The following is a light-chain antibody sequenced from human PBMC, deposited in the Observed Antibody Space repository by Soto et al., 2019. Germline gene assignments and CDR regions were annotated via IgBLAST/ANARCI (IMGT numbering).Light chain of an antibody. V-gene: IGLV2-18*02. J-gene: IGLJ2*01. CDR2: EVN. CDR1: SSDVGSYNR. Sequence: QSALTQPPSVSGSPGQSVTISCTGTSSDVGSYNRVSWYQQPPGTAPKLMIYEVNNRPSGVPDRFSGSKSGNTASLTISGLQAEDEADYYCSSYTSITTLVFGGGTKLTVL. CDR3: SSYTSITTLV.